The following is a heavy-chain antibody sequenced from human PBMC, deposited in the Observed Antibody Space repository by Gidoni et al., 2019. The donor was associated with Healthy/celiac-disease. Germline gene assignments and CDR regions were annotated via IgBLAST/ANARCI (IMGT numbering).Heavy chain of an antibody. Sequence: QVQLVESGGGVVQPGRSLRLSCAASGFTFSSYAMHWVRQAPGKGLEWVAVISYDGSNKYYADSVKGRFTISRDNSKNTLYLQMYSLRAEDTAVYYCARDLAYSSSCYDYWGQGTLVTVSS. CDR1: GFTFSSYA. J-gene: IGHJ4*02. V-gene: IGHV3-30-3*01. D-gene: IGHD6-13*01. CDR2: ISYDGSNK. CDR3: ARDLAYSSSCYDY.